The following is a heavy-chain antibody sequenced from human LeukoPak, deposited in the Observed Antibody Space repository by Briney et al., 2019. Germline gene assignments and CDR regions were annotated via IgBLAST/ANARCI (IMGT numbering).Heavy chain of an antibody. D-gene: IGHD2-21*02. V-gene: IGHV1-2*02. Sequence: ASVKVSCKASGYTFIGHYMYWVRQAPGQGLEWMGWINPNGGGTNYAQKFQGRVTLTRDTSISTAYMELSRLRYDDTAVYYCARVEAYCGADCYSDYWGQGTLVTVSS. CDR1: GYTFIGHY. CDR3: ARVEAYCGADCYSDY. CDR2: INPNGGGT. J-gene: IGHJ4*02.